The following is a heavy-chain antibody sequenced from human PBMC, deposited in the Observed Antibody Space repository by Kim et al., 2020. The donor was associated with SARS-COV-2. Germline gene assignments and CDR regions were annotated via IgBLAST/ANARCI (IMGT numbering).Heavy chain of an antibody. CDR1: GGSFSGYY. D-gene: IGHD3-16*01. CDR2: INHSGST. Sequence: SETLSLTCAVYGGSFSGYYWSWIRQPPGKGLEWIGEINHSGSTNYNPSLKSRVTISVDTSKNQFSLKLSSVTAADTAVYYCARPGGKSIWFDPWGQGTLVTVSS. V-gene: IGHV4-34*01. J-gene: IGHJ5*02. CDR3: ARPGGKSIWFDP.